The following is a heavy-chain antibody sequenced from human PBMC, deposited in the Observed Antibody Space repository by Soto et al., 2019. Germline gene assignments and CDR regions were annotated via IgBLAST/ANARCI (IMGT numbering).Heavy chain of an antibody. CDR3: ARGAAIAMNDY. CDR2: INAYNGNT. V-gene: IGHV1-18*01. D-gene: IGHD5-18*01. Sequence: QVQLVQSGAEVKKPGASVKVSCKASGYTFTSYGISWVRQAPGQGLEWMGWINAYNGNTKYAQKLQGRVTMSTDTSTCTVDRKLRRRRSDDTAVYSRARGAAIAMNDYWGEGSLVTVAS. CDR1: GYTFTSYG. J-gene: IGHJ4*02.